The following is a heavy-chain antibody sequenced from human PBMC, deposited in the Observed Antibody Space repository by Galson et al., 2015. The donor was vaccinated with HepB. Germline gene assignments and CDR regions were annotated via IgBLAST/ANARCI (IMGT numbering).Heavy chain of an antibody. CDR1: GFTFSSYA. CDR2: ISYDGSNK. V-gene: IGHV3-30-3*01. J-gene: IGHJ3*02. Sequence: SLRLSCAASGFTFSSYAMHWDRQAPGKGLEWVAVISYDGSNKYYADSVKGRFTISRDNSENTLYLQMNSLRAEDTAVYYCARERSYDSKGSDAFDIWGQGTMVTVSS. CDR3: ARERSYDSKGSDAFDI. D-gene: IGHD3-22*01.